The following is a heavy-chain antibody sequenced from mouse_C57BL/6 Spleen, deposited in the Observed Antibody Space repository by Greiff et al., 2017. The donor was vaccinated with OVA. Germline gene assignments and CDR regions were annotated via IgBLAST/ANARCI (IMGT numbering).Heavy chain of an antibody. CDR3: ARHEKLVGYFDV. CDR2: ISNGGGST. CDR1: GFTFSDYY. V-gene: IGHV5-12*01. Sequence: EVKLQESGGGLVQPGGSLKLSCAASGFTFSDYYMYWVRQTPEKRLEWVAYISNGGGSTNYPDTVQGRFTISRDNAKNTLYLQMSRLKSEDSAMYYCARHEKLVGYFDVWGTGTTVTVSS. D-gene: IGHD6-2*01. J-gene: IGHJ1*03.